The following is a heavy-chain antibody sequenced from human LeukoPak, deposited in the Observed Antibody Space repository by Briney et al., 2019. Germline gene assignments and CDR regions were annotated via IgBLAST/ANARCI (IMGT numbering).Heavy chain of an antibody. V-gene: IGHV3-53*01. Sequence: GGSLRLSCAASGFTVSNNYMNWVRQAPGKGLEWVSVIYTGGTTYYADSVKGRFTISRDNSKNTLFLQMNSLRTDDTAVYYCARGPDSYGSGTYYHYFDYWGQGTLVTVSS. CDR2: IYTGGTT. J-gene: IGHJ4*02. CDR1: GFTVSNNY. D-gene: IGHD3-10*01. CDR3: ARGPDSYGSGTYYHYFDY.